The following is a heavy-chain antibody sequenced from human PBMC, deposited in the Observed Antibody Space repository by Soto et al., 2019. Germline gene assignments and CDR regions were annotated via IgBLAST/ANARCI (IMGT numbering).Heavy chain of an antibody. V-gene: IGHV3-33*01. CDR3: ARDLRGYYYMAV. CDR2: IWYDGSNK. CDR1: GFTFSSYG. J-gene: IGHJ6*03. Sequence: QVQLVESGGGVVQPGRSLRLSCAASGFTFSSYGMHWVRQAPGKGLEWVAVIWYDGSNKYYADSVKGRFTISRDNSKNTLYLQMNSLRAEDTAVYYCARDLRGYYYMAVWGKGTTVTVSS.